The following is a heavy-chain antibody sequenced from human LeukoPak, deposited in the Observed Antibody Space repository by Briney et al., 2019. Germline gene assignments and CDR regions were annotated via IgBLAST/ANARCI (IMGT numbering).Heavy chain of an antibody. D-gene: IGHD3-10*01. Sequence: PSETLSLTCTVSGDSISSSSYCWGWIRQPPGKGLEWIGTIYYSGSTYYNPSLKSRVTISVDTSKNQFSLKLSSVTAADTAVYYCARTRYYYNSRSYGAPYYFDYWGQGTLVTVSS. V-gene: IGHV4-39*01. J-gene: IGHJ4*02. CDR1: GDSISSSSYC. CDR3: ARTRYYYNSRSYGAPYYFDY. CDR2: IYYSGST.